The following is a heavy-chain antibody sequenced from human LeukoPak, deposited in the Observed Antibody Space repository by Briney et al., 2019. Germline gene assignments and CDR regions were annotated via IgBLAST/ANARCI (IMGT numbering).Heavy chain of an antibody. Sequence: ASVTDSCKASGYTFTSYYMHWVRQAPGQGLEWMGIINPSGGSTSYAQTFQGRVTMTRDTSTSTVYMELSSLRSEDTAVYYSARGGYSYGYCLDYWGQGTLVTVSS. D-gene: IGHD5-18*01. CDR2: INPSGGST. CDR3: ARGGYSYGYCLDY. CDR1: GYTFTSYY. V-gene: IGHV1-46*01. J-gene: IGHJ4*02.